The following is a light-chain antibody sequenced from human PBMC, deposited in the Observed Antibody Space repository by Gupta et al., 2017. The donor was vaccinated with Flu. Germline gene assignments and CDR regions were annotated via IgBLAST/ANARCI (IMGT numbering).Light chain of an antibody. CDR2: EDT. CDR3: YSTDNSGSHL. V-gene: IGLV3-10*01. Sequence: YELTQPPSVSLSPTQPARLTCSGDALPRNYAYWYQQKSGQVPVLVIYEDTKRPSGIPERFSASSSGTMATLTISGAQVEDEADYYCYSTDNSGSHLFGTGTKVTVL. CDR1: ALPRNY. J-gene: IGLJ1*01.